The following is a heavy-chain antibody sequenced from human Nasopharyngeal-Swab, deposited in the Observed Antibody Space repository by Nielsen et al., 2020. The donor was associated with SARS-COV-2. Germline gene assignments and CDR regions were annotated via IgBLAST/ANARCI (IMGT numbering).Heavy chain of an antibody. V-gene: IGHV1-18*01. J-gene: IGHJ6*02. D-gene: IGHD3-10*01. Sequence: SVKVSCKASGYTFTSYGISWVRQAPGQGREWMGWISAYNGNTNYAQKLQGRVTMTTDTSTSTAYMELRSLRSDDTAVYYCARGYGSGSYYAYYYYGMDVWGQGTTVTVSS. CDR2: ISAYNGNT. CDR3: ARGYGSGSYYAYYYYGMDV. CDR1: GYTFTSYG.